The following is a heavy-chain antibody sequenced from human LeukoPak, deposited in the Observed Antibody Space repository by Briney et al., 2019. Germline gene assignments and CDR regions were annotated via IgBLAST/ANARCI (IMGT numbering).Heavy chain of an antibody. J-gene: IGHJ4*02. CDR3: ARASPTVVTFDY. CDR1: GYTFTSYD. CDR2: MNPNSGNT. Sequence: GASVKVSCKASGYTFTSYDINWVRQATGQGLEWMGWMNPNSGNTGYAQKFQGRVTMTRDTSISTAYMELSRLRSDDTAVYYCARASPTVVTFDYWGQGTLVTVSS. D-gene: IGHD4-23*01. V-gene: IGHV1-8*01.